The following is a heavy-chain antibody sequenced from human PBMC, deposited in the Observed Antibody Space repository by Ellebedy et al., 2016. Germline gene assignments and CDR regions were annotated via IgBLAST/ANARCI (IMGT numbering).Heavy chain of an antibody. CDR1: GFTFSDYS. V-gene: IGHV3-11*01. CDR3: ARDPAFEAFDI. Sequence: GESLKISCAASGFTFSDYSMSWIRQAPGKGLEWVSYISSSGSTIYYADSVKGRFTISRDNAKNSLYLQMNSLRAEDTAVYYCARDPAFEAFDIWGQGTMVTVSS. CDR2: ISSSGSTI. J-gene: IGHJ3*02.